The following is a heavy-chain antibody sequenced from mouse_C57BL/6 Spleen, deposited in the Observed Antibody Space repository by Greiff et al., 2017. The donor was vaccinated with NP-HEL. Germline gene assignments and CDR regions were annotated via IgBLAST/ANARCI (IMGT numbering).Heavy chain of an antibody. CDR1: GFTFSDYG. CDR2: ISSGSSTI. CDR3: ARDYDYDVGY. J-gene: IGHJ2*01. V-gene: IGHV5-17*01. Sequence: EVHLVESGGGLVKPGGSLKLSCAASGFTFSDYGMHWVRQAPEKGLEWVAYISSGSSTIYYADTVKGRFTISRDNAKNTLFLQMTSLRSEDTAMYYCARDYDYDVGYWGQGTTLTVSS. D-gene: IGHD2-4*01.